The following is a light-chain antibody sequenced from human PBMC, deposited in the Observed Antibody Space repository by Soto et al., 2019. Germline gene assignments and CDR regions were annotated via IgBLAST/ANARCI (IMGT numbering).Light chain of an antibody. V-gene: IGKV3-20*01. CDR1: QSVRSSY. J-gene: IGKJ2*01. Sequence: EIVLTQSPGTLSLSPGDRATLSCRASQSVRSSYLAWYQQKPGQSPRLLIYSASSRATGSPDRFSGSGSGTDFTLTVSRLEPEDFAVYSCQQYGTSPFTFGQGTKLEIK. CDR2: SAS. CDR3: QQYGTSPFT.